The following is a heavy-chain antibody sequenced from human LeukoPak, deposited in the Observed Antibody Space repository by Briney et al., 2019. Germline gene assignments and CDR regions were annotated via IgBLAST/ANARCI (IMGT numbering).Heavy chain of an antibody. CDR3: ARDGDRYCSSTSCPIRY. V-gene: IGHV1-69*13. CDR1: GGTFSSYA. J-gene: IGHJ4*02. D-gene: IGHD2-2*01. Sequence: SVKVSCKASGGTFSSYAISWVRQAPGQGIVWMGGIIPIFGTANYAQKFQGRVTITADESTSTAYMELSSLRSEDTAVYYCARDGDRYCSSTSCPIRYWGQGTLVTVSS. CDR2: IIPIFGTA.